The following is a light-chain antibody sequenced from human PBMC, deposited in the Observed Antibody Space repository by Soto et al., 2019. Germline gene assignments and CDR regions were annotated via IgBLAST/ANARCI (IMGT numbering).Light chain of an antibody. CDR2: GAS. CDR3: QQYGSTPPWT. J-gene: IGKJ1*01. Sequence: EIVLTQSPGTLSLSPGERATLSCRATESISSSYLAWYQQKPGQSPSLLIYGASSRATGIPDRFIGSGSWAAYTLNISRLEPEEFEAYYYQQYGSTPPWTFGQGTKVEIK. CDR1: ESISSSY. V-gene: IGKV3-20*01.